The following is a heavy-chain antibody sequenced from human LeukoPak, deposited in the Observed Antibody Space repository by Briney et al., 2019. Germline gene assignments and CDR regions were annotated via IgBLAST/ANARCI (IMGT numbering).Heavy chain of an antibody. CDR1: GYSISSGYL. Sequence: SETLSLTCTVSGYSISSGYLWGWIRQPPGKGLEWIGSIDGSGSSYYNPSLKSRVTISIDTSKNQFSLKLSSVTAADTAVYYCARRIYVWGSYPYYFDYWGQGTLVTVSS. J-gene: IGHJ4*02. CDR2: IDGSGSS. CDR3: ARRIYVWGSYPYYFDY. V-gene: IGHV4-38-2*02. D-gene: IGHD3-16*01.